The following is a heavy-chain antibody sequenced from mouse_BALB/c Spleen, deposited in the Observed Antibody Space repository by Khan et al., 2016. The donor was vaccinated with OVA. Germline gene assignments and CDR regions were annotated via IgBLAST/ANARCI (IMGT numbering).Heavy chain of an antibody. D-gene: IGHD4-1*01. Sequence: EVQLVESGGGLVQPGGSRKLSCAASGFTFSSFGMHWVRQAPEKGLEWVAYINSGSTTIYYADPVKGRFTISRANPKNTLFLQMTSLRSEDTAMYYCARGNWADWGQGTTLTGSS. V-gene: IGHV5-17*02. CDR1: GFTFSSFG. J-gene: IGHJ2*01. CDR2: INSGSTTI. CDR3: ARGNWAD.